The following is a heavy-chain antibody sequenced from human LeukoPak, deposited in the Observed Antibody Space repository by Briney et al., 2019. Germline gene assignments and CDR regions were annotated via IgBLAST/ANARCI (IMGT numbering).Heavy chain of an antibody. D-gene: IGHD2-15*01. J-gene: IGHJ5*02. CDR2: INHGGST. Sequence: SETLSLTCAVYGGSFSGYYWSWIRQPPGKGLEWIGEINHGGSTNYNPSLKSRVTISVDTSKNQFSLKLSSVTAADTAVYYCARAIRYCSGGSCYSFWFDPWGQGTLVTVSS. CDR3: ARAIRYCSGGSCYSFWFDP. CDR1: GGSFSGYY. V-gene: IGHV4-34*01.